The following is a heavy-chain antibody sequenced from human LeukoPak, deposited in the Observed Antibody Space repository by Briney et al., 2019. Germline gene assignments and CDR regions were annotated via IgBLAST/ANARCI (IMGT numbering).Heavy chain of an antibody. CDR3: VRDGEGVAISVNYWFDP. Sequence: GASVKVSCRASGFIFTNYDINWVRQAAGQGLEWMGWMNPITGNTGYARQFQGRVTMTRDTSTSTAYMELTSLRSEDTAVYYCVRDGEGVAISVNYWFDPWGQGTLVNVSS. V-gene: IGHV1-8*01. CDR1: GFIFTNYD. J-gene: IGHJ5*02. D-gene: IGHD3-10*01. CDR2: MNPITGNT.